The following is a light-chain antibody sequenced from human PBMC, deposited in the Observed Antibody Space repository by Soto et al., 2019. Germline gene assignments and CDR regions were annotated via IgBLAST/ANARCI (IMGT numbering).Light chain of an antibody. CDR3: QQYNYWPPWT. Sequence: EIVMTQSPATLSVSPGERATLSCRASQSVSSNLAWYQQKPGQAPRLLIYDASTMATGIPARFSGSGSGTEFTLTISSLQSEDFAVYYCQQYNYWPPWTFGQGTKVEIK. J-gene: IGKJ1*01. CDR1: QSVSSN. CDR2: DAS. V-gene: IGKV3-15*01.